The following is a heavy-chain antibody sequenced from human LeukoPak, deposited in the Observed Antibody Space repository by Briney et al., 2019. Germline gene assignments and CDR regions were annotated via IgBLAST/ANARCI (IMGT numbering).Heavy chain of an antibody. CDR1: GFTFNNYA. V-gene: IGHV3-23*01. CDR3: ARDQYDTWSRRGNFDS. D-gene: IGHD3-3*01. Sequence: GGSLRLSCVASGFTFNNYAMTWVRQAPGKGLEWVSAIRDSGDNTYYADSVKGRFTISRDKSKNTLFLQMNSLRAEDTAVFYCARDQYDTWSRRGNFDSWGQGTLVIVSS. CDR2: IRDSGDNT. J-gene: IGHJ4*02.